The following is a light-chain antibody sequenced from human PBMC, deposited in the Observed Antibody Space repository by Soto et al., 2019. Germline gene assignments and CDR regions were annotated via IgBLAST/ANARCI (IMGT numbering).Light chain of an antibody. CDR1: QSVSSD. CDR2: GAS. J-gene: IGKJ1*01. CDR3: HHFFSWPWT. V-gene: IGKV3-15*01. Sequence: IVMTQSPATLSVSPGERATLSCRASQSVSSDLAWYQQKPGQAPRLLIYGASTRATGFPARFSGSGSGTEFTLTISSLQSEDFALYYCHHFFSWPWTFGQGTKVDIK.